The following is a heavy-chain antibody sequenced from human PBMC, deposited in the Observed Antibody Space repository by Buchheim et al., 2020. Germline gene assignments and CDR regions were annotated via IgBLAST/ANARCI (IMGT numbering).Heavy chain of an antibody. Sequence: QVQLVESGGGVVQPGRSLRLSCAASGFTFSSYAMHWVRQAPGKGLEWVAVISYDGSNKYYADSVKGRFTISRDNSKNPLYLQMNSLRAEDTAVYYCARDRAVAGTDYYYGMDVWGQGTT. CDR2: ISYDGSNK. CDR1: GFTFSSYA. V-gene: IGHV3-30-3*01. CDR3: ARDRAVAGTDYYYGMDV. J-gene: IGHJ6*02. D-gene: IGHD6-19*01.